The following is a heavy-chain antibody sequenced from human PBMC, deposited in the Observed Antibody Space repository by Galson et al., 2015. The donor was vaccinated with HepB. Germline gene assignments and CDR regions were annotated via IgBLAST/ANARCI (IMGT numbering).Heavy chain of an antibody. D-gene: IGHD4-11*01. CDR3: ARWAYSNSESATKAFDI. CDR2: VNPNSGGT. V-gene: IGHV1-2*02. CDR1: GYTFSAYY. J-gene: IGHJ3*02. Sequence: SVKVSCKASGYTFSAYYIHWVRQAPGQGLEWVGWVNPNSGGTNFAHKFRGRVTMTRDTSISTAYMELSRLTSDDTAVYYCARWAYSNSESATKAFDIWGQGTMVTVSS.